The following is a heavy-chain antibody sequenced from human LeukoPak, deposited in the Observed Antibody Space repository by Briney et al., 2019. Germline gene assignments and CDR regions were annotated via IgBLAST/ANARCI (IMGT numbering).Heavy chain of an antibody. V-gene: IGHV3-66*01. CDR2: LYTDGTT. J-gene: IGHJ4*02. CDR3: ARVSPESSGYPRGYFDY. D-gene: IGHD3-22*01. Sequence: GGSLRLSRAASGFTVSSNYMNWVRQAPGKGLEWVSVLYTDGTTYYADSVKGRFTISRDNSKNTLSLQMNSLRAEDTAVYYCARVSPESSGYPRGYFDYWGQGTLVTVSS. CDR1: GFTVSSNY.